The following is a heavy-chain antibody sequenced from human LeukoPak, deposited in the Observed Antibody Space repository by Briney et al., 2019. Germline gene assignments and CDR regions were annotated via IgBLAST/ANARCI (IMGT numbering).Heavy chain of an antibody. V-gene: IGHV1-8*01. J-gene: IGHJ6*02. CDR1: GYTFTSYA. Sequence: GASVKVSCKASGYTFTSYAINWVRQATGQGLEWMGWMNPNIGNTGYAQKFQGRVTMTRNTSISTAYMELNSLRSEDTAVYYCARLPQNDDWSGDYCYYYYYVMDVWGQETTVSVSS. D-gene: IGHD3-3*01. CDR2: MNPNIGNT. CDR3: ARLPQNDDWSGDYCYYYYYVMDV.